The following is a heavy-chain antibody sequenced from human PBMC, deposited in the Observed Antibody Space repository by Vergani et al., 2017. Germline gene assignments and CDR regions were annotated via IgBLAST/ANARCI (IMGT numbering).Heavy chain of an antibody. J-gene: IGHJ6*02. CDR3: ARGGSGYYYASRYYYYGMDV. Sequence: QVQLQQWGAGLLKPSETLSLTCAVYGGSFSGYYWSWIRQPPGKGLEWIGEINHSGNTNYNPSRKSRVTISVDTSKNQFSLKLGSVTAADTAVYYCARGGSGYYYASRYYYYGMDVWGQGTTVTVSS. V-gene: IGHV4-34*01. D-gene: IGHD3-22*01. CDR2: INHSGNT. CDR1: GGSFSGYY.